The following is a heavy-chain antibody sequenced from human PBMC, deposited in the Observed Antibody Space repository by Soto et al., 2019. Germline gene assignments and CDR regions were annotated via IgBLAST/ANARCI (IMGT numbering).Heavy chain of an antibody. CDR2: IKSKTDGGTP. V-gene: IGHV3-15*07. D-gene: IGHD3-22*01. CDR1: GFTFCNAW. Sequence: GGSLRLSCAASGFTFCNAWINWVRQAPGKGLEWVGRIKSKTDGGTPDYAAPVKGRFAISRDDSKNMVYLQMNSLETEDTGIYYCTTDSYSSIIVVRFDYWGHGTLVTVSS. CDR3: TTDSYSSIIVVRFDY. J-gene: IGHJ4*01.